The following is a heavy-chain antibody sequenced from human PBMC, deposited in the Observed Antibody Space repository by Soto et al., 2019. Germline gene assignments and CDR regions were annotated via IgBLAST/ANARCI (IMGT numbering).Heavy chain of an antibody. V-gene: IGHV3-9*01. CDR2: ISWNSGSI. D-gene: IGHD1-1*01. CDR3: AKEIGNSAYYYMDV. J-gene: IGHJ6*03. CDR1: GFTFDDYA. Sequence: EVQLVESGGGLVQPGRSLRLSCAASGFTFDDYAMHWVRQAPGKGLEWVSGISWNSGSIGYADSVKGRFTISRDNAKNSLYLQMNSLRAEDAALYYCAKEIGNSAYYYMDVWGKGTTVTV.